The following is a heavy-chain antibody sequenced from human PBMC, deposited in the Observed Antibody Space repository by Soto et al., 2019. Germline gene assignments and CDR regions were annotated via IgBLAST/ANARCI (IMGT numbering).Heavy chain of an antibody. D-gene: IGHD3-16*01. J-gene: IGHJ4*02. V-gene: IGHV4-4*02. CDR1: GGSISSSHW. Sequence: QVQLQESGPGLVKPSGTLSLSCAVSGGSISSSHWWTWVRQPPGKGLEWIGEIYHSRSTNYNPSLKSRVTISVDTSRNQFSLNLSSVTAADTAVYYCASSGGGEDYWGQGILVTVSS. CDR3: ASSGGGEDY. CDR2: IYHSRST.